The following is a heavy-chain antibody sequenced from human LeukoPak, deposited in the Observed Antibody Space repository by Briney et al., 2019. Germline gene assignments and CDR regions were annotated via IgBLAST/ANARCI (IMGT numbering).Heavy chain of an antibody. CDR3: ATLRGFGPLPSSYYYYYGMDV. CDR1: GYTFNSYD. CDR2: MNPNSGNT. D-gene: IGHD3-10*01. V-gene: IGHV1-8*01. Sequence: GASVKVSCKASGYTFNSYDINWVRLATGQGLEWMGWMNPNSGNTGYAQKFQGRVTMTRNTSISTAYMELSSLRSEDTAVYYCATLRGFGPLPSSYYYYYGMDVWGQGTTVTVSS. J-gene: IGHJ6*02.